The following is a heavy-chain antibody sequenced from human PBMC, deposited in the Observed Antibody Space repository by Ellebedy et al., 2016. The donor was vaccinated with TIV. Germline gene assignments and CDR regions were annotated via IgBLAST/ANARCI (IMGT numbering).Heavy chain of an antibody. CDR2: IYYSGST. Sequence: GSLRLSCIVSGGPISNYYWSWIGQPPGKGLEWIGYIYYSGSTNYNPSLKSRVTISVDTSKNQFSLKLSSVTAADTAVYYCAREPYPSAFDIWGQGTMVTVSS. V-gene: IGHV4-59*01. J-gene: IGHJ3*02. CDR1: GGPISNYY. CDR3: AREPYPSAFDI.